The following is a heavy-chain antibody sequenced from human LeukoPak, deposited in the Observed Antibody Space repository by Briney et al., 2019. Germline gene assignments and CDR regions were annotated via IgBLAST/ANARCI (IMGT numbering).Heavy chain of an antibody. CDR1: GGTFNSNA. V-gene: IGHV1-69*13. D-gene: IGHD6-13*01. CDR2: IIPILGTP. Sequence: GASVKVSCKASGGTFNSNAVSWIRQAPGQGLEWMGGIIPILGTPNYAQKFQGRVTITADESASTAYMELSSLRSEDTAVYYCARVVGLTGYSSSWYSGYYYYMDVWGKGTTVTVSS. J-gene: IGHJ6*03. CDR3: ARVVGLTGYSSSWYSGYYYYMDV.